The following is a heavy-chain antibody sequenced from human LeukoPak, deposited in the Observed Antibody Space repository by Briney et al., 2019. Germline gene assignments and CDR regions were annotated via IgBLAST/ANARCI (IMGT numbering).Heavy chain of an antibody. J-gene: IGHJ4*02. D-gene: IGHD3-22*01. V-gene: IGHV3-23*01. Sequence: PGGSLRLSCAASGFTFSGYSMSWVRQAPGKGLEWVSAISGSGGSTYYADSVKGRFTISRDNSKNTLYLQMNSLRAEDTAVYYCAKDNLKDYDSSGPDYWGQGTLVTVSS. CDR3: AKDNLKDYDSSGPDY. CDR1: GFTFSGYS. CDR2: ISGSGGST.